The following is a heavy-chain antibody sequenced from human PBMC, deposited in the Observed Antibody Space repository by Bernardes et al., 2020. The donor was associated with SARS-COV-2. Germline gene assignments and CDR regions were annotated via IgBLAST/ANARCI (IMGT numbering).Heavy chain of an antibody. J-gene: IGHJ4*02. CDR2: ISGSGSST. D-gene: IGHD2-21*02. CDR1: GFTFSNYA. CDR3: AQDRFASGGVVTH. V-gene: IGHV3-23*01. Sequence: GGSLRLSCAASGFTFSNYALAWVRQAPGKGLEWVSAISGSGSSTYYADSVKGRFTISRDNSNNSLSLQMNGPRPEDTAVYYCAQDRFASGGVVTHWGQGTLVTVSS.